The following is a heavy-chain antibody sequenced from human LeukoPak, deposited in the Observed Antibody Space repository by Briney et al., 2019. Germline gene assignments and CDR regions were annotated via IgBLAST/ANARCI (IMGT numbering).Heavy chain of an antibody. CDR2: IYPGDSDT. CDR3: ARKDTAMVSWFDP. Sequence: GESLKISCKGSGSSFTSYWIGWGRPMPGKGVEWMGIIYPGDSDTRYSPSFQGQVTISADKSISTAYLRWSSLKASDTAMYYCARKDTAMVSWFDPWGQGTLVTVSS. D-gene: IGHD5-18*01. V-gene: IGHV5-51*01. CDR1: GSSFTSYW. J-gene: IGHJ5*02.